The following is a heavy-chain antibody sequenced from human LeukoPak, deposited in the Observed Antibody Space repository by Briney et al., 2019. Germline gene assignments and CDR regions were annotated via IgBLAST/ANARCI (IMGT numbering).Heavy chain of an antibody. Sequence: AASVKVSCKASGYTFTGYYMHWVRQAPGQGLEWMGWINPNSGGTNYAQKFQGRVTMTRDTSISTAYMELSRLRSDDTAVYYCARIHYYDSSGYYSTIYFDYWGQGTLVTVSS. V-gene: IGHV1-2*02. CDR1: GYTFTGYY. CDR2: INPNSGGT. D-gene: IGHD3-22*01. CDR3: ARIHYYDSSGYYSTIYFDY. J-gene: IGHJ4*02.